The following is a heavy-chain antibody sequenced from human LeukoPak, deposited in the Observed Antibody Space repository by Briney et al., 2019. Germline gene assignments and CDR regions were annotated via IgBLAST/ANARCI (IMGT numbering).Heavy chain of an antibody. CDR2: INPNSGDT. CDR1: GYTFTDYY. J-gene: IGHJ4*02. D-gene: IGHD3-22*01. CDR3: ARSNTSGYYPPTLRY. V-gene: IGHV1-2*02. Sequence: GASAKVSCKASGYTFTDYYIHWVRQAPGQGLEWMGWINPNSGDTDSAQEFQGRVTMTSDTSITSAYMELTRLTSDDTAVYYCARSNTSGYYPPTLRYWGQGTLVTVSS.